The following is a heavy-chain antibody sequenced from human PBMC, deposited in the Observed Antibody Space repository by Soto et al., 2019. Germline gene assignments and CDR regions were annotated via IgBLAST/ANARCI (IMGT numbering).Heavy chain of an antibody. Sequence: KTSETLSLTCTVSGGSISSSSYYWGWIRQPPGKGLEWIGSIYYSGSTYYNPSLKSRVTISVDTSKNQFSLKLSSVTAADTAVYYCARHYSGMATIAGALYYFDYWGQGTLVTVSS. CDR2: IYYSGST. D-gene: IGHD1-26*01. V-gene: IGHV4-39*01. CDR1: GGSISSSSYY. J-gene: IGHJ4*02. CDR3: ARHYSGMATIAGALYYFDY.